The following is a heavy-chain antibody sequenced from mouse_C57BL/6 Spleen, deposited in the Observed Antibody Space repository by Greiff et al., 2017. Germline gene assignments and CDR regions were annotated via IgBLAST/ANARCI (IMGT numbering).Heavy chain of an antibody. D-gene: IGHD1-1*01. V-gene: IGHV5-6*01. CDR1: GFTFSSYG. J-gene: IGHJ4*01. CDR3: ARRLREARDY. Sequence: EVQGVESGGDLVKPGGSLKLSCAASGFTFSSYGMSWVRQTPDKRLEWVATISSGGSYTYYPDSVKGRVTISRDNAKNTLYLQMSSLTSEDTAVYYCARRLREARDYWGQGTSVTVSS. CDR2: ISSGGSYT.